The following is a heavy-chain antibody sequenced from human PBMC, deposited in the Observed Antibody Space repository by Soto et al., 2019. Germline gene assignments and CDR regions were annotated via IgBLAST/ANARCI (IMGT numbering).Heavy chain of an antibody. V-gene: IGHV4-34*01. CDR2: INHSGST. CDR1: GGSFSGYY. D-gene: IGHD6-19*01. CDR3: GRGKAVAGRVYYYLDV. Sequence: PSETLSLTCAVYGGSFSGYYWSWIRQPPGKGLEWIGEINHSGSTNYNPSLKSRVTISVDTSKNQFSLKLSSVTAADTAVYYCGRGKAVAGRVYYYLDVGGKGTRVTV. J-gene: IGHJ6*03.